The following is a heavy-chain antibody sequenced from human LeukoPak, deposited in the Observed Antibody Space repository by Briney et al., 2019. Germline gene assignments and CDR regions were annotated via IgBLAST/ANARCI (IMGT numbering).Heavy chain of an antibody. CDR3: AREEVDLRAFDI. Sequence: PSETLSLTCAVYGGSFSGYYWNWIRQPPGKGLEWIGEINQSGSTNYNPSLKSRVTISVDTSKNQFSLKLSSVTAADTAVYYCAREEVDLRAFDIWGQGTMVTVSS. CDR1: GGSFSGYY. V-gene: IGHV4-34*01. CDR2: INQSGST. J-gene: IGHJ3*02. D-gene: IGHD3-3*01.